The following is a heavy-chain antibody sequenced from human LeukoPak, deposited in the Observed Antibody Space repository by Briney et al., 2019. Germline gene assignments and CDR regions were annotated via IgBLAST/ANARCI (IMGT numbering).Heavy chain of an antibody. V-gene: IGHV1-2*02. D-gene: IGHD3-10*01. CDR3: ARGQLWFGELLGSDY. J-gene: IGHJ4*02. CDR1: GHTLTGYY. Sequence: ASVKVSCKASGHTLTGYYMHWVRQAPGQGLEWMGWINPNSGGTNYAQKFQGRVTMTRDTSISTAYMELSRLRSDDTAVYYCARGQLWFGELLGSDYWGQGTLVTVSS. CDR2: INPNSGGT.